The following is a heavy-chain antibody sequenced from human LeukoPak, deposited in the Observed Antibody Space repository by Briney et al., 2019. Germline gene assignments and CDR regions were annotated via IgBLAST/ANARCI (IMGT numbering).Heavy chain of an antibody. CDR2: IIPIFGTA. V-gene: IGHV1-69*01. CDR3: ARGHGNTFYYYYYGMDV. Sequence: SVNVSCKASGGTFSSYAISWVRQAPGQGLEWMGGIIPIFGTANYAQKFQGRVTITADESTSTAYMELSSLRSEDTAVYYCARGHGNTFYYYYYGMDVWGQGTTVTVSS. J-gene: IGHJ6*02. CDR1: GGTFSSYA. D-gene: IGHD2/OR15-2a*01.